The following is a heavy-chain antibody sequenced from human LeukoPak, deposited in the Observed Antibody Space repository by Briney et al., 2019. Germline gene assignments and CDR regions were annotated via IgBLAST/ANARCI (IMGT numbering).Heavy chain of an antibody. D-gene: IGHD3-22*01. Sequence: EGSLRLSCAASGFTFSSYAMSWVRQAPGKGLEWVSAISGSGGSTYYADSVKGRFTISRDNSKNTLYLQMNSLRAEDTAVYYCAKSPHYYDSSGYYDYWGQGTLVTVSS. CDR3: AKSPHYYDSSGYYDY. V-gene: IGHV3-23*01. CDR1: GFTFSSYA. CDR2: ISGSGGST. J-gene: IGHJ4*02.